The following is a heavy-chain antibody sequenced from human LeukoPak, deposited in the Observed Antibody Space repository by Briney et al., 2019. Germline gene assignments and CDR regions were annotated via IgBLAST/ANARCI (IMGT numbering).Heavy chain of an antibody. D-gene: IGHD6-13*01. J-gene: IGHJ4*02. Sequence: GGSLRLSCIASGFSLSTYNMNWVRQAPGKGLEWVSCISSSSSYIFYGDSVKGRFTISRDTSKNTVFLQLNSLRAEDTAVYYCARAPYSSSWGDYWGQGTLVTVSS. CDR2: ISSSSSYI. V-gene: IGHV3-21*01. CDR1: GFSLSTYN. CDR3: ARAPYSSSWGDY.